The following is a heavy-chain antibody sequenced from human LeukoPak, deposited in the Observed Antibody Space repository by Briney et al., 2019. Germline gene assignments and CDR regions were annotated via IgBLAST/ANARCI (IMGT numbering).Heavy chain of an antibody. D-gene: IGHD2-8*02. V-gene: IGHV4-59*01. CDR1: GDSMSSYY. CDR2: IHYGGST. J-gene: IGHJ4*02. Sequence: SETLSLTCTVSGDSMSSYYWSWIRQPPGKGLEWIGYIHYGGSTNYNPSLKSRVTISVDTSKNQFSLKLSSVTAADTAVYYCARARSLVQDGSLDYWGQGTLVTVSS. CDR3: ARARSLVQDGSLDY.